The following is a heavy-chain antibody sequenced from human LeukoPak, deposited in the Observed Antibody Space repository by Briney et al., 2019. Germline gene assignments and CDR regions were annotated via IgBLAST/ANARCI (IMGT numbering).Heavy chain of an antibody. D-gene: IGHD3-22*01. CDR3: AKDEKAYYYDSSGYEDY. CDR1: GFTFSNYG. CDR2: IRYDVSNK. J-gene: IGHJ4*02. Sequence: GGSLRLSCAASGFTFSNYGMHWVRQAPGKGLGWGAFIRYDVSNKYYADSVKGRFTISRDNSKNTLFLQMNSLRAEDTAVYYCAKDEKAYYYDSSGYEDYWGQGTLVTVSS. V-gene: IGHV3-30*02.